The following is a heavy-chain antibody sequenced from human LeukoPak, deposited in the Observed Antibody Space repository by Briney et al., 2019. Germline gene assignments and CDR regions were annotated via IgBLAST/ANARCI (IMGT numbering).Heavy chain of an antibody. J-gene: IGHJ4*02. CDR1: GFTFSSYW. D-gene: IGHD3-10*01. Sequence: PGGSLRLSCAASGFTFSSYWMSWVRQAPGKGLEWVANINGDESEKYYVDSVKARFTISRDNAKNSLYQQMNSLRVDDTAIYYCSRGEGDDYWGQGTLVTVPS. V-gene: IGHV3-7*01. CDR2: INGDESEK. CDR3: SRGEGDDY.